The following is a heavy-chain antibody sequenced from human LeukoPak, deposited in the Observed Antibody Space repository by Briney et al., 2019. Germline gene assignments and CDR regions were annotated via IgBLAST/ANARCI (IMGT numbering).Heavy chain of an antibody. CDR3: ATAARRIDY. V-gene: IGHV3-23*01. J-gene: IGHJ4*02. CDR1: GFTFSSYA. Sequence: GGALRLSCAASGFTFSSYAMSWVRQAPGEGLEWVSAIIGSRCNTYAAVSVKGRFTISRDNSKNTLYLQMNSLRAEDTAVYYCATAARRIDYWGQGILVTV. D-gene: IGHD6-25*01. CDR2: IIGSRCNT.